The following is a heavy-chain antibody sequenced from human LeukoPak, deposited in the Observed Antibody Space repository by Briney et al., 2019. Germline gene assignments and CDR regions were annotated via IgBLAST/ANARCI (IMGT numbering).Heavy chain of an antibody. CDR1: GFTFSSYG. CDR3: ARGGFVVVTAMGVPDDAFDI. Sequence: GGSLRLSCATSGFTFSSYGMHWVHQVPGKGLEWVAVISKDAKSNYHVDSVKGRFTISRDNAKNSLYLQMNSLRAEDTAVYYCARGGFVVVTAMGVPDDAFDIWGQGTMVTVSS. D-gene: IGHD2-21*02. CDR2: ISKDAKSN. J-gene: IGHJ3*02. V-gene: IGHV3-30*03.